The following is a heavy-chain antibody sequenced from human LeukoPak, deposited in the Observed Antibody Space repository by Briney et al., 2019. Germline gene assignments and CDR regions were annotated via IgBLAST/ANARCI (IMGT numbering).Heavy chain of an antibody. CDR3: ARGFPPRMYYDSSGYYSYYFDY. V-gene: IGHV1-18*01. CDR1: GYTFTSYG. Sequence: RGASVKVSCKASGYTFTSYGISWVRQAPGQGLEWMGWISAYNGNTKYTQKLQGRVTMTTDTSTSTAYMELRSLRSDDTAVYYCARGFPPRMYYDSSGYYSYYFDYWGQGTLVTVSS. D-gene: IGHD3-22*01. J-gene: IGHJ4*02. CDR2: ISAYNGNT.